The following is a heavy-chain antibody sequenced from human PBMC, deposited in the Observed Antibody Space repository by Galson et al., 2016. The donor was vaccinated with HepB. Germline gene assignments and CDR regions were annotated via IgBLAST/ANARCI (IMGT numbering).Heavy chain of an antibody. Sequence: ETLSLTCTVSGGSISSYYWSWIRQPPGKGLEWIGYIYYSGSTNYNPSLKSRVTISVGTSNNKLSLKLSSVTAADTAVYYCARVRSRGWQTKYYFDYWGQGTLVTVSS. J-gene: IGHJ4*02. CDR3: ARVRSRGWQTKYYFDY. CDR2: IYYSGST. V-gene: IGHV4-59*01. CDR1: GGSISSYY. D-gene: IGHD6-19*01.